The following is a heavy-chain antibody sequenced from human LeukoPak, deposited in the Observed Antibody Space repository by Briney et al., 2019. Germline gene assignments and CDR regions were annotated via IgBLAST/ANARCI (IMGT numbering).Heavy chain of an antibody. J-gene: IGHJ5*02. Sequence: SETLSLTCAVSDYSISSDSYWGWLRKPPGKGLEWIGDIYHTGNTYYNPSLRSRVTISVDTSKNQFSLKVRSVTAADTAVYYCARSYSGWQGHNKWFDPWGQGTLVSVSS. CDR1: DYSISSDSY. D-gene: IGHD6-19*01. CDR2: IYHTGNT. V-gene: IGHV4-38-2*01. CDR3: ARSYSGWQGHNKWFDP.